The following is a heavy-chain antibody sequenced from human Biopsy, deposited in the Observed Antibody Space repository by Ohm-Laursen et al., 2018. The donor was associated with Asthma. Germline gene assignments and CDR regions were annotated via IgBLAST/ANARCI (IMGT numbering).Heavy chain of an antibody. CDR3: ASGPQWSGLDI. Sequence: SDTLSLTCTVSLASIDTGGSSGGYYWSWIRQTPGKGLEWIGEIPQGGATTVNPSLKRRVPISMDPSKSQLYLSLRSLTAADTAVYYCASGPQWSGLDIWGQGTTVTVSS. V-gene: IGHV4-39*07. J-gene: IGHJ6*02. D-gene: IGHD2-8*01. CDR2: IPQGGAT. CDR1: LASIDTGGSSGGYY.